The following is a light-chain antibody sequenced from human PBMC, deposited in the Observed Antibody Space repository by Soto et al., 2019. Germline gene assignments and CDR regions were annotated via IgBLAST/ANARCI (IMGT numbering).Light chain of an antibody. V-gene: IGLV1-44*01. Sequence: QSVMTQAPSASGTPGQRVTISCSGSSSNIGSNTVNWYQQLPTTAPKLLIYSNNRRPSGVPDRFSASKSGTSASLAISGLQSEDEADYYCAAWDDSLNGFVFGTGTKVTVL. CDR1: SSNIGSNT. CDR3: AAWDDSLNGFV. J-gene: IGLJ1*01. CDR2: SNN.